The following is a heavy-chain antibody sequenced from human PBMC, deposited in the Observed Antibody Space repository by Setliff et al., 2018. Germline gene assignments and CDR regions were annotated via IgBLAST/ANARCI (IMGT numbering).Heavy chain of an antibody. J-gene: IGHJ5*02. V-gene: IGHV5-51*01. D-gene: IGHD3-10*01. CDR1: GYSFTSYW. CDR3: ARHPYYYGSGTYLDNNNRWFDP. Sequence: PGESLKISCKGSGYSFTSYWIGWVRQMPGKGLEWMGIIYPGDSDTSYSPSFQGQVTISVDKSINTAYLQWSSLRASDTAIYYCARHPYYYGSGTYLDNNNRWFDPWGQGTLVTVSS. CDR2: IYPGDSDT.